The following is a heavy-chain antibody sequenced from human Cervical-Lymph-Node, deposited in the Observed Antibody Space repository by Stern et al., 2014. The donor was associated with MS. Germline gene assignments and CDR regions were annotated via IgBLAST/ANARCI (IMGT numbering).Heavy chain of an antibody. Sequence: MQLVQSGGGLVQPGRPLSLSCATSGFPFDDYAMHWVPHAPGKGLEWVAGINWNGASIHYADSVKGRFTISRDNGKNSLYLQMNSLRADDTGLYYCAKDGASIMIVVGGRLESWGQGTLVTVSS. CDR3: AKDGASIMIVVGGRLES. V-gene: IGHV3-9*01. CDR1: GFPFDDYA. CDR2: INWNGASI. D-gene: IGHD3-22*01. J-gene: IGHJ4*02.